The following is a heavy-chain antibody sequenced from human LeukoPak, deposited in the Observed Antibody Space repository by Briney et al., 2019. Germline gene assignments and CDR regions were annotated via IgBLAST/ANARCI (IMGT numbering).Heavy chain of an antibody. CDR1: GYTFTSYV. J-gene: IGHJ2*01. CDR2: ISAYNGNT. Sequence: GASVKVSCKASGYTFTSYVISWVRQAPGQGLGWMGWISAYNGNTNYAQKLQGRVTMTTDTSTSTAYMELRSLRSEDTAVYYCARVRWLRFDNWYFDLWGRGTLVTVSS. CDR3: ARVRWLRFDNWYFDL. D-gene: IGHD5-12*01. V-gene: IGHV1-18*01.